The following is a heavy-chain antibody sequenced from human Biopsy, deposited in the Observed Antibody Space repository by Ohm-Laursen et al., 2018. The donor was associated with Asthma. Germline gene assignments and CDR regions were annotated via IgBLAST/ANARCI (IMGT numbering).Heavy chain of an antibody. CDR1: GGSISSSSYY. CDR3: ARASLAARANWFDP. Sequence: GTLSLTCTVSGGSISSSSYYWGWIRRPPGKGLEFIGTIYYSGSTSHNPSLTSRLTISVDTSKNQFSLKLTSVTAADTAVYYCARASLAARANWFDPWGQGTLVSVSS. CDR2: IYYSGST. D-gene: IGHD6-6*01. V-gene: IGHV4-39*07. J-gene: IGHJ5*02.